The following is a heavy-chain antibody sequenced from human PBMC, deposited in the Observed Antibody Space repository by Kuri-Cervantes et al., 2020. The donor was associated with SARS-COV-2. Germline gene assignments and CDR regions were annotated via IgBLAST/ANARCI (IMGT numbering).Heavy chain of an antibody. J-gene: IGHJ4*02. V-gene: IGHV3-23*01. CDR2: LGGSGDVT. Sequence: GGSLRLSCAASGFTFSSYAMTWVRQAPGKGLEWVSGLGGSGDVTYYADSVKGRFTISRDNSNNTLYLQMNSLRVEDTAVYYCARVPYYYDGSGFFYFYYWGQGTLVTVSS. CDR1: GFTFSSYA. D-gene: IGHD3-22*01. CDR3: ARVPYYYDGSGFFYFYY.